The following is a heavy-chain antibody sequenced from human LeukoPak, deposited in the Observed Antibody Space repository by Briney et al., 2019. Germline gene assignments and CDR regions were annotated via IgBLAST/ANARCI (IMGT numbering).Heavy chain of an antibody. V-gene: IGHV4-59*01. CDR2: IYYSGST. CDR1: GGSFSSYY. Sequence: PSETLSLTCTVSGGSFSSYYWSWIRQPPGKGLEWIGSIYYSGSTYYNPSLKSRVTISVDTSKKQFSLKLSSVTAADTAFYYCARYIVSYPHDAFDIWGQGTMVTVSS. J-gene: IGHJ3*02. D-gene: IGHD1-26*01. CDR3: ARYIVSYPHDAFDI.